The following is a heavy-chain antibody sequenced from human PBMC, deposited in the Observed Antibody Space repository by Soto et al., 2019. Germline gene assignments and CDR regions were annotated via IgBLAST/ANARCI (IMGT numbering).Heavy chain of an antibody. CDR3: AKTTARVVRGVLAVAY. CDR1: GFTFSSYA. Sequence: GGSLRLSCAASGFTFSSYAMSWVRQAPGKGLEWVSAISGSGGSTYYADSVKGRFTISRDNSKNTLYLQMNSLRAEDTAVYYCAKTTARVVRGVLAVAYWGQGTLVTVSS. CDR2: ISGSGGST. D-gene: IGHD3-10*01. J-gene: IGHJ4*02. V-gene: IGHV3-23*01.